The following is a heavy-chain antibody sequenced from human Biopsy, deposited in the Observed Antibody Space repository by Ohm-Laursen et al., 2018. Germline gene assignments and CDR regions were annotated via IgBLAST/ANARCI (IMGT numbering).Heavy chain of an antibody. V-gene: IGHV3-11*01. CDR1: GFSFSDYH. D-gene: IGHD2-15*01. CDR2: ISGGGTI. CDR3: ARDTRSSPYSMDV. J-gene: IGHJ6*02. Sequence: SLRLSCAASGFSFSDYHMRWIRQAPGRGLEWVSYISGGGTIYYGDSMKGRVTISRDNAKNSLYLQMHSLRAEDTAVYYCARDTRSSPYSMDVWGQGTTVTVSS.